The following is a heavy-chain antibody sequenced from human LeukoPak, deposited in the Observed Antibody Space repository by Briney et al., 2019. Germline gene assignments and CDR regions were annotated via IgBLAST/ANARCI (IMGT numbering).Heavy chain of an antibody. V-gene: IGHV7-4-1*02. CDR1: GYTFTSYY. J-gene: IGHJ4*01. CDR3: ARVVRLSSSRNFDY. D-gene: IGHD6-13*01. CDR2: INTNTGNP. Sequence: ASVKVSFKASGYTFTSYYMHWVRQAPGQGLEWMGWINTNTGNPTYAQGFTGRFVFSLDTSVSTAYLHISILNAEATAVYYYARVVRLSSSRNFDYWGQGTLVSVSS.